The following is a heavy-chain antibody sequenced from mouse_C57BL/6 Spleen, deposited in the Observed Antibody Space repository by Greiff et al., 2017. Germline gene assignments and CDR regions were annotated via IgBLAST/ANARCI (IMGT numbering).Heavy chain of an antibody. Sequence: QVQLQQPGAELVRPGSSVKLSCKASGYTFTSYWMHWVKQRPIQGLEWIGNIDPSDSETHYNQKFKDKATLTVDKSSSTAYMQLSSLTSEDSAVYYCARGYEEVWFAYWGQGTLVTVSA. J-gene: IGHJ3*01. D-gene: IGHD1-2*01. CDR3: ARGYEEVWFAY. CDR2: IDPSDSET. V-gene: IGHV1-52*01. CDR1: GYTFTSYW.